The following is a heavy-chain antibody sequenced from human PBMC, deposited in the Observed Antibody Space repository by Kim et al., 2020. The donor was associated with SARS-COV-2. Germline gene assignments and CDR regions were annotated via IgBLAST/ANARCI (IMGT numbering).Heavy chain of an antibody. J-gene: IGHJ5*02. D-gene: IGHD6-19*01. CDR2: IISDTRI. CDR1: GFTFSRYY. V-gene: IGHV3-21*01. Sequence: GGSLRLSCAASGFTFSRYYMNWVRQAPGKGLEWLSSIISDTRIYYADSVKGRFTISRDNTKNSLYLQMSSLREDDTAVYFCARGDLEGVEVAGVGAWGQGTLVTVSS. CDR3: ARGDLEGVEVAGVGA.